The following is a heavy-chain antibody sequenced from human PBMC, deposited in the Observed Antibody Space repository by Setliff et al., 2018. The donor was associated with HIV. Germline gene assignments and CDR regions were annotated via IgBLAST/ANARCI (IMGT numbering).Heavy chain of an antibody. J-gene: IGHJ3*02. Sequence: SVKVSCKASGATFSSYGISWVRQAPGQGLEWMGGIIPILGIANYAQKFQDRVTITADKSTSTAYMELRSLRSDDTAVYYCARDRALWFGEFVSGRAFDIWGQGTMVTVSS. D-gene: IGHD3-10*01. CDR1: GATFSSYG. V-gene: IGHV1-69*10. CDR2: IIPILGIA. CDR3: ARDRALWFGEFVSGRAFDI.